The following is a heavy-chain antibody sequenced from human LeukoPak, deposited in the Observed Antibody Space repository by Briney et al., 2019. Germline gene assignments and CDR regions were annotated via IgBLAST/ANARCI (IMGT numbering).Heavy chain of an antibody. J-gene: IGHJ4*02. D-gene: IGHD4-17*01. CDR3: ARSCGDAN. Sequence: GGSLRLSCAASGFTFSSYWMSWVRQAPGKGLEWVSVIYSGGSTYYADSVKGRFTISRDNSKNTLYLQMNSLRAEDTAVYYCARSCGDANWGQGTLVTVSS. CDR1: GFTFSSYW. V-gene: IGHV3-66*01. CDR2: IYSGGST.